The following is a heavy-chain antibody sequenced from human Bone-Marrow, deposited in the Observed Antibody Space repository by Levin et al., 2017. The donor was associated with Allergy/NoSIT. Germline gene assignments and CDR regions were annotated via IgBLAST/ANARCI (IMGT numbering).Heavy chain of an antibody. D-gene: IGHD2-2*01. V-gene: IGHV3-48*02. Sequence: PSQTLSLPCAASGFPFRRYSMNWVRQAPGRGLEWVSYISRSSSTISYADSVKGRFTISRDNAKNSLYLQMNSLRDEDTAVYYCARPDCSGTSCYYFFDSWGQGTLVTVSS. CDR1: GFPFRRYS. J-gene: IGHJ4*02. CDR2: ISRSSSTI. CDR3: ARPDCSGTSCYYFFDS.